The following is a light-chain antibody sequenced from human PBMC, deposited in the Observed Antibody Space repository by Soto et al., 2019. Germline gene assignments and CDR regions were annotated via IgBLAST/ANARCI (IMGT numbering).Light chain of an antibody. Sequence: EIVLTQSPATLSLSPGERATLSCRASQSVSSHLAWYQQQPGQAPRLLIYGASNRATGIPARFSGSGSGTDLTISISSLEPEDFAVYHCQQRTNWMYTFGHGNKLEIK. CDR3: QQRTNWMYT. V-gene: IGKV3-11*01. CDR2: GAS. CDR1: QSVSSH. J-gene: IGKJ2*01.